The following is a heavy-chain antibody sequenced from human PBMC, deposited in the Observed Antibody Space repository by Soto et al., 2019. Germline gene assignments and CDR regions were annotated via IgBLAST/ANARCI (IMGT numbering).Heavy chain of an antibody. V-gene: IGHV3-64*01. Sequence: GESLKISCAASGFTFSSYAMHWVRQAPGKGLEYVSAISSNGGSTYYANSVKGRFTISRDNSKNTLYLQMGSLRAEDMAVYYCARAGPYCTNGVSYSDYWGQGTLVTVSS. D-gene: IGHD2-8*01. CDR2: ISSNGGST. J-gene: IGHJ4*02. CDR1: GFTFSSYA. CDR3: ARAGPYCTNGVSYSDY.